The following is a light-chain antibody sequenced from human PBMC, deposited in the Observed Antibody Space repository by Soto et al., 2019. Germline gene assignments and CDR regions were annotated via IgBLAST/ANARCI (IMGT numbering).Light chain of an antibody. V-gene: IGLV2-8*01. J-gene: IGLJ3*02. Sequence: QSALTQPPSASGSPGQSVTISCTGTSSDVGGYNYVSWYQHHPGKAPKLMLYEVNTRPSGVPDRFSGSKSGNTASLTISGLQAEDEADYYCCSYAGSSNWVFGGGTKLTVL. CDR2: EVN. CDR1: SSDVGGYNY. CDR3: CSYAGSSNWV.